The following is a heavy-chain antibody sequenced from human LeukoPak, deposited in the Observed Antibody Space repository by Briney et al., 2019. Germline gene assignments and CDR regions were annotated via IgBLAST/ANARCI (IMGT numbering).Heavy chain of an antibody. CDR2: IYSGGST. Sequence: PGGSLRLSCAASGFTASSNYMSWVRQAPGKGLEWVSVIYSGGSTYYADSVKGRFTISRHNSKNTLYLQMNSLRAEDTAVYYCARDYRYRADTAMVNYYYYGMDVWGQGTTVTVSS. CDR1: GFTASSNY. J-gene: IGHJ6*02. CDR3: ARDYRYRADTAMVNYYYYGMDV. D-gene: IGHD5-18*01. V-gene: IGHV3-53*04.